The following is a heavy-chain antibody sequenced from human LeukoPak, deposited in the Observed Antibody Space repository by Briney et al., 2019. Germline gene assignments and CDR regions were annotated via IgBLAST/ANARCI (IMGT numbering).Heavy chain of an antibody. CDR1: GFSFSDYY. D-gene: IGHD3-22*01. Sequence: GGSLRLSCAASGFSFSDYYMDWVRQVPGKGLEWIGRSRSKGHRYSTEYAASVRGRFTVSRDESKDLLFLQMTSLKSEDTAVYYCATYSSLNRREFQYWGQGTLLTVSS. V-gene: IGHV3-72*01. CDR3: ATYSSLNRREFQY. J-gene: IGHJ1*01. CDR2: SRSKGHRYST.